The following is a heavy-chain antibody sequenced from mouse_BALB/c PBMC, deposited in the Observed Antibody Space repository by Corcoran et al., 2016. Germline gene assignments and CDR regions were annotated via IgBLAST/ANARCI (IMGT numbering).Heavy chain of an antibody. CDR3: ASHTMITTRPLAY. Sequence: QIQLVQSGPELKKPGEAVTISCNASGYTFTNYRMNWVKQAPGKGFKWMRWVNTYTGEPTYADDFKARFAFSMEASASTAYLQINNLKNEDRATYFGASHTMITTRPLAYCGQGTLVTVSA. V-gene: IGHV9-1*02. CDR2: VNTYTGEP. D-gene: IGHD2-4*01. CDR1: GYTFTNYR. J-gene: IGHJ3*01.